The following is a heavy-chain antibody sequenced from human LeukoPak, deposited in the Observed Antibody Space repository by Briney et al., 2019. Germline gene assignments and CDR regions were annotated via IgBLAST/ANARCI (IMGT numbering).Heavy chain of an antibody. CDR3: ARGPRSSDWYSVDY. CDR2: IYSSGNT. J-gene: IGHJ4*02. D-gene: IGHD6-19*01. Sequence: SETLSLTCVVSGGSITSYYWSWIRPPAGKGLEWIGRIYSSGNTNYNPSLKSRVTMSVDTSKNQFSLNLSSVTAADTAVYYCARGPRSSDWYSVDYWGQGTLVTVSS. V-gene: IGHV4-4*07. CDR1: GGSITSYY.